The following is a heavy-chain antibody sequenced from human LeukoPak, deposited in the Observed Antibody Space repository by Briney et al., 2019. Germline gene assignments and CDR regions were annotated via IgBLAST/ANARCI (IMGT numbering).Heavy chain of an antibody. CDR1: GGSFSGYY. Sequence: SETLSLTCAVYGGSFSGYYWSWIRQPPGKGLEWIGEINHSGSTNYNPSLKSRVTISVDTSKNQFSLKLSSVTAADTAVYYCARGRGYSFLFGYWGQGTLVTVSS. CDR2: INHSGST. V-gene: IGHV4-34*01. D-gene: IGHD5-18*01. J-gene: IGHJ4*02. CDR3: ARGRGYSFLFGY.